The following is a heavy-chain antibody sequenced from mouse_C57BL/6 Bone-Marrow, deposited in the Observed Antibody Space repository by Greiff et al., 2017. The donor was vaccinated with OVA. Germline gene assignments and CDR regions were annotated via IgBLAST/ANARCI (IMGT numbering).Heavy chain of an antibody. D-gene: IGHD1-3*01. J-gene: IGHJ3*01. V-gene: IGHV1-26*01. Sequence: EVQLQQSGPELVKPGASVKISCKASGYTFTDYYMNWVKQSHGKSLEWIGDINPNNGGTSYNQKFKGKATLTVDKSSSTAYMELRSLTSEDSAVYYCARTTKEAYWGQGTLVTVSA. CDR2: INPNNGGT. CDR1: GYTFTDYY. CDR3: ARTTKEAY.